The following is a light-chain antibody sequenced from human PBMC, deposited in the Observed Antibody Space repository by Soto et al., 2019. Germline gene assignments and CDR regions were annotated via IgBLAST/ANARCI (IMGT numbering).Light chain of an antibody. CDR1: QSVSTN. CDR2: DAS. CDR3: QQRSNWL. V-gene: IGKV3-11*01. Sequence: DILLTQSPATLSLSPGERATLSCRASQSVSTNVAWYQQKPGQDPRLLIYDASNRATGIPARFSGSGSGTDVTLTLSSLEPEVFAVYDCQQRSNWLFGPGTKVDLK. J-gene: IGKJ3*01.